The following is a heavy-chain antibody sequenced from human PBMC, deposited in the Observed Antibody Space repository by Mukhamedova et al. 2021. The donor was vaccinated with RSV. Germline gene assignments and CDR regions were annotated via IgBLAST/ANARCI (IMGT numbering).Heavy chain of an antibody. CDR3: ARGGGSGSFDY. V-gene: IGHV3-66*02. CDR2: IYSGGST. Sequence: GRQAPGKGLEWVSVIYSGGSTYYADSVKGRFTISRDNSKNTLYLQMNSLRAEDTAVYYCARGGGSGSFDYWGQGTLVTVSS. D-gene: IGHD3-10*01. J-gene: IGHJ4*02.